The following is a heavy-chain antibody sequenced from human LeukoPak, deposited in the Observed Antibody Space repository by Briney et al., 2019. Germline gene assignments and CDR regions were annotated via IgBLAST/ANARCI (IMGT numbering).Heavy chain of an antibody. CDR2: MNPNSGNT. Sequence: ASVKVSCKASGYTFTSYDINWVRQATGQGLEWMGWMNPNSGNTGYAQKFRGRVTITSDRSVSTAYMELSSLRSEDMVVYSAGYCSSTSCGGWFDPWGQGTLVTVSS. CDR3: GYCSSTSCGGWFDP. CDR1: GYTFTSYD. D-gene: IGHD2-2*03. J-gene: IGHJ5*02. V-gene: IGHV1-8*01.